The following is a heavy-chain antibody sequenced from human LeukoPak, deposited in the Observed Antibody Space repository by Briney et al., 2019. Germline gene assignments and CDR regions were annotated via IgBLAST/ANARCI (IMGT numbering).Heavy chain of an antibody. CDR2: INPSGGTS. Sequence: VASVKVSCKASGYTFSSYKVHWVRQAPGQGLEWMGIINPSGGTSNYAQKFQGRVTMTRDMSTSTVYMELSSLRSEDTAVYYCARDLYTGSSVFDYWGQGTLVTVSS. D-gene: IGHD1-26*01. CDR1: GYTFSSYK. CDR3: ARDLYTGSSVFDY. V-gene: IGHV1-46*01. J-gene: IGHJ4*02.